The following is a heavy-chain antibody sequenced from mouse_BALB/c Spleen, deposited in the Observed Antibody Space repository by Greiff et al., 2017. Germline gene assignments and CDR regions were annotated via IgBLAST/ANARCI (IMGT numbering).Heavy chain of an antibody. CDR2: INSNGGST. Sequence: EVQLVESGGGLVQPGGSLKLSCAASGFTFSSYGMSWVRQTPDKRLELVATINSNGGSTYSPDSVKGRFTISRENAKNTLYLQMSSLKSEDTAMYYCARDRGRLMAMDYWGQGTSVTVSS. J-gene: IGHJ4*01. CDR1: GFTFSSYG. D-gene: IGHD2-4*01. V-gene: IGHV5-6-3*01. CDR3: ARDRGRLMAMDY.